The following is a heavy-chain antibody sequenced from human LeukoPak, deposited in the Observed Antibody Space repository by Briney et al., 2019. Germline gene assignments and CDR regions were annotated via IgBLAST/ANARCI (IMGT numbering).Heavy chain of an antibody. D-gene: IGHD3-10*01. Sequence: PGGSLRLSCAASGFTFSSYSMNWVRQAPGKGLEWVSSISSSSSYIYYADSVKGRFTISRDNAKNSLYLQMNSLRAEDTAVYYCARVFTGSRSYYEGVFDYWGQGTLVTVSS. CDR2: ISSSSSYI. CDR1: GFTFSSYS. J-gene: IGHJ4*02. V-gene: IGHV3-21*01. CDR3: ARVFTGSRSYYEGVFDY.